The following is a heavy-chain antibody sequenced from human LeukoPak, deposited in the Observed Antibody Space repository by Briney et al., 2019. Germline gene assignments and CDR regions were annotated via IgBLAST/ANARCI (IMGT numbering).Heavy chain of an antibody. CDR1: GFIFSSKY. J-gene: IGHJ4*02. CDR2: IFSGDST. D-gene: IGHD6-19*01. Sequence: PGGSLRLSCAASGFIFSSKYMSWVRQAPGKGLEWVSIIFSGDSTYYADSVKGRFTISRDNSKNTVYLQMNSLRAEDTAVYYCARVGAVAAADCWGQGTLVTVSS. CDR3: ARVGAVAAADC. V-gene: IGHV3-66*01.